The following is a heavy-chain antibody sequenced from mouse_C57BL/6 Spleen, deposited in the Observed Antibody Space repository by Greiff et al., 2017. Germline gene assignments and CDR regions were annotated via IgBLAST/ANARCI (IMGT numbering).Heavy chain of an antibody. J-gene: IGHJ2*01. CDR3: ARPNFYGSSSAYFDD. Sequence: EVQRVESGGDLVKPGGSLRLSCAASGFTFSSYGMSWVRQTPDKRLEWVATISRGGSDNYYADSVTGRFTISGDNAKTTRYLQMSSLTAEDTAMYYCARPNFYGSSSAYFDDWGPGTTLTVSS. V-gene: IGHV5-6*01. CDR2: ISRGGSDN. CDR1: GFTFSSYG. D-gene: IGHD1-1*01.